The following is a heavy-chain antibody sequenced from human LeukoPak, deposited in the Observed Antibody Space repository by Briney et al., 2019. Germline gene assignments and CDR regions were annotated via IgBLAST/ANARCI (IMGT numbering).Heavy chain of an antibody. CDR1: EFSLISYG. V-gene: IGHV3-48*04. D-gene: IGHD3-10*01. J-gene: IGHJ1*01. Sequence: GGSLRLSCAAYEFSLISYGMHWVRQAPGKGLEWVSYISSSSSTIYYADSVKGRFTISRANAKNSLYLQMNSLRAEDTAVYYCARDPYGSGNFQHWGQGTLVTVSS. CDR3: ARDPYGSGNFQH. CDR2: ISSSSSTI.